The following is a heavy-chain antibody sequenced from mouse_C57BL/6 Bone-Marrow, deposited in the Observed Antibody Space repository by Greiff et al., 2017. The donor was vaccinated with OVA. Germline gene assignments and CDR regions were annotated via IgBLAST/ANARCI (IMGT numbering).Heavy chain of an antibody. CDR1: GYTFTSYW. CDR3: GIYSDY. Sequence: QVQLQQSGAELVRPGTSVKLSCKASGYTFTSYWMHWVKQRPGQGLEWIGVIDPSDSYTNYNQKFKGKATLTVDTSSSTAYMQLSSLTSEDSAVYYCGIYSDYWGQGTTLTVSS. J-gene: IGHJ2*01. CDR2: IDPSDSYT. V-gene: IGHV1-59*01.